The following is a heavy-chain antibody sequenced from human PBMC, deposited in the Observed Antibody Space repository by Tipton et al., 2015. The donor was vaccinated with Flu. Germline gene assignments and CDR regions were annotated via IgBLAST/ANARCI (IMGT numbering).Heavy chain of an antibody. CDR2: MYYSGST. D-gene: IGHD5-18*01. J-gene: IGHJ4*02. V-gene: IGHV4-39*07. Sequence: TLSLTCTISGSTISSSSFYWGWNRQSPGKGLEWIGSMYYSGSTYYNPSLKSRVTISVDTSKNQFSLKLHSVTAADTAVYYCAGGYRISCFDQWGQGTLVTVSS. CDR3: AGGYRISCFDQ. CDR1: GSTISSSSFY.